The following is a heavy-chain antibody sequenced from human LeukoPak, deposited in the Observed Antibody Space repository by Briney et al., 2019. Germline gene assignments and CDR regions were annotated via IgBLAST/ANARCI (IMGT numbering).Heavy chain of an antibody. V-gene: IGHV1-8*02. J-gene: IGHJ1*01. CDR2: MNTNSGNT. Sequence: ASVKVSCKASGGTFSSYAISWVRQAAGQGLEWMGWMNTNSGNTGYSQNFQGRVTMTRDTSISTAYMELSSLMSEDTAVYYCARGLPKAVFGVVIEDWGQGTLVIVSS. D-gene: IGHD3-3*01. CDR3: ARGLPKAVFGVVIED. CDR1: GGTFSSYA.